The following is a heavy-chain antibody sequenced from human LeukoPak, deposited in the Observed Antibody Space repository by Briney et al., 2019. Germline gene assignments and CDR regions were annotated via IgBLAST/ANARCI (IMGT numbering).Heavy chain of an antibody. J-gene: IGHJ3*02. Sequence: GGSLRLSCAASGFTFSTYWMHWVRQAPGKGLEWISYISSSSSTIYYADSVTGRFTISRDNAKNSLYLQMNSLRAEDTAVYYCAKVGPDTVVVPAAIRRNDAFDIWGQGTMVTVSS. CDR3: AKVGPDTVVVPAAIRRNDAFDI. CDR1: GFTFSTYW. CDR2: ISSSSSTI. V-gene: IGHV3-48*04. D-gene: IGHD2-2*02.